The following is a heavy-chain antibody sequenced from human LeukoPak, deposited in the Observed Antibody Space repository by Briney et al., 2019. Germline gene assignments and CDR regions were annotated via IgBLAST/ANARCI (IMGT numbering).Heavy chain of an antibody. CDR3: ARMTTVTTYSAFDI. D-gene: IGHD4-11*01. CDR2: IYYSGST. J-gene: IGHJ3*02. V-gene: IGHV4-59*08. CDR1: GGSISSYY. Sequence: ASETLSLTCTVSGGSISSYYWSWIRQPPWKGLDWIGYIYYSGSTNYNPSLKSRVTISVDTSKNQFSLKLSSVTAADTAVYYCARMTTVTTYSAFDIWGQGTMVTVSS.